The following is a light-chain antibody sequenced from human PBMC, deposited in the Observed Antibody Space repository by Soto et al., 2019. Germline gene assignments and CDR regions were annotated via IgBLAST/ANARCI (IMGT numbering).Light chain of an antibody. CDR3: SSYTSSRTLV. Sequence: QSALTQPASVSGSPGQSITISCTGTSSDVGGYNYVSWYQPHPGKAPKLMIYEVSNRPSGVSNRFSGSKSGNTASLTISGLQAEDEADYYCSSYTSSRTLVFGGGTQVTVL. J-gene: IGLJ2*01. CDR2: EVS. V-gene: IGLV2-14*01. CDR1: SSDVGGYNY.